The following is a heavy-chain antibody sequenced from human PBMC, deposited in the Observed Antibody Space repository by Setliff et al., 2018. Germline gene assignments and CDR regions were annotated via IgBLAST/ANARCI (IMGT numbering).Heavy chain of an antibody. J-gene: IGHJ3*02. CDR1: GGSISSHY. CDR2: IKDSGST. V-gene: IGHV4-59*08. CDR3: AGAARGRGPTIFDLGAFDI. Sequence: SETLSLTCTVSGGSISSHYWSWIRQPPGKGLEWIGEIKDSGSTNYNPSLKSRVTISVDTSKNQFSLKLSSVTAADTAVYYCAGAARGRGPTIFDLGAFDIWGQGTMVTVSS. D-gene: IGHD3-9*01.